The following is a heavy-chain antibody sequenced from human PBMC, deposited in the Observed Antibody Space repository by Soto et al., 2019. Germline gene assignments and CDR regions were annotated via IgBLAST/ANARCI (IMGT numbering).Heavy chain of an antibody. CDR1: GYTFTSYG. Sequence: ASVKVSCKASGYTFTSYGISWVRQAPGQGLEWMGWISAYNGNTNYAQKLQGRVTMTTDTSTSTACMELRSLRSDDTAVYYCARAAFLEWSPYYYYMDVWGKGTTVTVSS. V-gene: IGHV1-18*01. CDR3: ARAAFLEWSPYYYYMDV. D-gene: IGHD3-3*02. J-gene: IGHJ6*03. CDR2: ISAYNGNT.